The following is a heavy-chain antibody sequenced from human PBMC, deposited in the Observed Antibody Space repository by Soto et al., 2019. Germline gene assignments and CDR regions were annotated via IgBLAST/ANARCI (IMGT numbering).Heavy chain of an antibody. CDR1: GCTFSSYA. Sequence: GGALRLSCAASGCTFSSYAMSWVRQAPGKGLEWVSAISGSGGSTYYTDSVKGRFTISRDNSKNTLYLQMNSLRAEDTVVYYCAKDRKFGPGTTNYWGQGTLVTVSS. D-gene: IGHD1-1*01. J-gene: IGHJ4*02. CDR2: ISGSGGST. CDR3: AKDRKFGPGTTNY. V-gene: IGHV3-23*01.